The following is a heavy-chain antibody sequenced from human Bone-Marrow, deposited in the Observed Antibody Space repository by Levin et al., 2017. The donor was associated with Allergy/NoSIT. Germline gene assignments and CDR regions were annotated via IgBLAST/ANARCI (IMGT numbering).Heavy chain of an antibody. J-gene: IGHJ3*02. V-gene: IGHV3-9*01. CDR1: GFTFDDYA. D-gene: IGHD3-22*01. CDR2: INWNSGYI. Sequence: GGSLRLSCAASGFTFDDYAMHWVRQAPGKGLEWVSGINWNSGYIDYAGSVKGRFTISRDSAKNFLYLQMNNLRPEDTALYYCAKDIDSSGPSKNDALDIWGQGTMVTVSS. CDR3: AKDIDSSGPSKNDALDI.